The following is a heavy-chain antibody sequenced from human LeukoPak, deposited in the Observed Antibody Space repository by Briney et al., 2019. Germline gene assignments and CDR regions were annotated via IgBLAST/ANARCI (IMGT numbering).Heavy chain of an antibody. V-gene: IGHV1-8*01. D-gene: IGHD2-2*01. CDR2: MNPNSGNT. CDR1: GYTFTSYD. J-gene: IGHJ6*03. Sequence: ASVKVSCKASGYTFTSYDINWVRQATGQGLEWMGWMNPNSGNTGYAQKFQGRVTMTRNTSISTAYMELSSLRSEDTAVYYCARAFRYCSSTSCYRPLRDYYHYMDVWGKGTTVTVSS. CDR3: ARAFRYCSSTSCYRPLRDYYHYMDV.